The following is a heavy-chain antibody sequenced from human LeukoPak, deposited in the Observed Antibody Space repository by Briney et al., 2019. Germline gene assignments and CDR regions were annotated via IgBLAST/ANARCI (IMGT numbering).Heavy chain of an antibody. CDR1: GFTFSSYS. D-gene: IGHD3-10*01. CDR3: ARDRSPYGSGSYSH. CDR2: ISSSSSYI. V-gene: IGHV3-21*01. J-gene: IGHJ4*02. Sequence: PGGSLRLSCAASGFTFSSYSMNWVRQAPGKGLEWVSSISSSSSYIYYADSVKGRFTISRDNAKNSLYLQMNSLRAEDTAVYYCARDRSPYGSGSYSHWGQGTLVTVSS.